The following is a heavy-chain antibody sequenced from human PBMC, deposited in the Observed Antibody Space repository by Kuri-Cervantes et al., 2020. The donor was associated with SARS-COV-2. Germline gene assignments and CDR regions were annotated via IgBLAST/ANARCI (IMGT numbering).Heavy chain of an antibody. Sequence: GSLRLSCAVYGGSFNNYYWSWIRQPPGKGLEWIGEINHSGSTNYNPSLKSRVTISVDTSKNQFSLKLSSVTAADTAVYYCARPGGFLDVWGKGTTVTVSS. D-gene: IGHD4-23*01. CDR2: INHSGST. CDR3: ARPGGFLDV. J-gene: IGHJ6*04. V-gene: IGHV4-34*01. CDR1: GGSFNNYY.